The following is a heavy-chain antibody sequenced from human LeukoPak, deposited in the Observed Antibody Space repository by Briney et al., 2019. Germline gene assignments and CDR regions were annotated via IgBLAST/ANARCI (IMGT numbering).Heavy chain of an antibody. CDR2: INHSGST. CDR3: ARDAGYGYDRFDY. CDR1: GGSFSGYY. V-gene: IGHV4-34*01. D-gene: IGHD5-18*01. Sequence: SETLSLTCAVYGGSFSGYYWSWIRQPPGKGLEWIGEINHSGSTNYNPSLKSRVTISVDTSKNQFSLKLSSVTAADTAVYYCARDAGYGYDRFDYWGQGTMVTVSS. J-gene: IGHJ3*01.